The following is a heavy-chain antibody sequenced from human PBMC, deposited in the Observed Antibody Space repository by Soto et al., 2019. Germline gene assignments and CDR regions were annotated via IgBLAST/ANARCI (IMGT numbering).Heavy chain of an antibody. CDR2: ISNSGSTI. Sequence: GGSLRLSCAASGFTFSDYYMSWIRQAPGKGLEWISYISNSGSTIYYADSVKGRFTVSRDNAKNSLSLQMNSLRAEDTAVYYCARDTVGVSSDTTVFDSYYYYGMDVWGQGTTVTVSS. V-gene: IGHV3-11*01. CDR3: ARDTVGVSSDTTVFDSYYYYGMDV. D-gene: IGHD2-15*01. CDR1: GFTFSDYY. J-gene: IGHJ6*02.